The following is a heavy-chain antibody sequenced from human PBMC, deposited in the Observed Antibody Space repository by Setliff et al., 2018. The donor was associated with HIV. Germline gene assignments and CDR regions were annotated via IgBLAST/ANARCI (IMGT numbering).Heavy chain of an antibody. CDR2: IYPSDSKI. V-gene: IGHV5-51*01. CDR3: ARRKTGDPRHAFDV. CDR1: EYNFATYW. Sequence: GESLKISCQASEYNFATYWIGWVRQVPGEGLEWIAIIYPSDSKIKYNPSFRGQVTVSADQSITTAYLQWTSLKSSDTAIYFCARRKTGDPRHAFDVWGRGTMVTVSS. J-gene: IGHJ3*01. D-gene: IGHD7-27*01.